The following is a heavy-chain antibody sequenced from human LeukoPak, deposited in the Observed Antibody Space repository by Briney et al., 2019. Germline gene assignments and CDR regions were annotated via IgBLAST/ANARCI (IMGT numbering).Heavy chain of an antibody. D-gene: IGHD3-22*01. CDR2: IKQDGSEK. CDR3: ARKTYYYDNVKGWFGP. J-gene: IGHJ5*02. V-gene: IGHV3-7*03. CDR1: GFTFSSYW. Sequence: GGSLRLSCAASGFTFSSYWMSWVRQAPGKGLEWVANIKQDGSEKYYVDSVKGRFTISRDNAENSLYLEMNSLRVEDTAVYYCARKTYYYDNVKGWFGPWGQGTLVTVSS.